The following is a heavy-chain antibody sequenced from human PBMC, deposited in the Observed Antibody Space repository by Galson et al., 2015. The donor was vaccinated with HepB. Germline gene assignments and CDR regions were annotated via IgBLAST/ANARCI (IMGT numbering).Heavy chain of an antibody. J-gene: IGHJ6*02. D-gene: IGHD3-22*01. CDR3: ASYYYDSSGYYYGLVGYYYYGMDV. V-gene: IGHV3-21*01. CDR2: ISSSSSYI. CDR1: GFTFSSYS. Sequence: LRLSCAASGFTFSSYSMNWVRQAPGKGLEWVSSISSSSSYIYYADSVKGRFTISRDNAKNSLYLQMNSLRAEDTAVYYCASYYYDSSGYYYGLVGYYYYGMDVWGQGTTVTVSS.